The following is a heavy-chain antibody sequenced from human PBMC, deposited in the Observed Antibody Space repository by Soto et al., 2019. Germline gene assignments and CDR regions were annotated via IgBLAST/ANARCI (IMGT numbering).Heavy chain of an antibody. Sequence: SETLSLTCTVSGGSITSSNYYWGWIREPPGKGLEWIGSMYYSGNTYYNPSIKSRVTISVDTYKNQFSLYLSSVTAAHTAVYYCARDYDFWSAYRYYYYGMEVWGKGSTVT. J-gene: IGHJ6*04. V-gene: IGHV4-39*02. CDR2: MYYSGNT. CDR3: ARDYDFWSAYRYYYYGMEV. CDR1: GGSITSSNYY. D-gene: IGHD3-3*01.